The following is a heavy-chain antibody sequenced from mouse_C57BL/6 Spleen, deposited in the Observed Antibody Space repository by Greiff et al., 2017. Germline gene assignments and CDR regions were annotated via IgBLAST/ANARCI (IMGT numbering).Heavy chain of an antibody. D-gene: IGHD2-5*01. J-gene: IGHJ2*01. CDR3: AKVRSNYVGDD. CDR2: IDPSDSYN. V-gene: IGHV1-50*01. CDR1: GYTFTSYW. Sequence: QVQLQQPGAELVKPGASVKLSCKASGYTFTSYWMQWIKQRHGQVLEWIGDIDPSDSYNNYDQNFKGKAPLTVDTTSSTAYMQLSSLTSEDSAVYYCAKVRSNYVGDDWGKGTTRTVSA.